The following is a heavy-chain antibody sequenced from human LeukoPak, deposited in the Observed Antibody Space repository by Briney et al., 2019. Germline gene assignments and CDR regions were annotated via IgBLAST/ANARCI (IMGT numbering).Heavy chain of an antibody. CDR1: GGSISSYY. J-gene: IGHJ4*02. CDR3: ARAPTREGGGALFDF. CDR2: IYSNGNT. D-gene: IGHD3-16*01. V-gene: IGHV4-4*07. Sequence: SETLSLTCTVSGGSISSYYWSWIRQPAGKGLEGIGRIYSNGNTNHNPSLKSRVTMSVDTSKNQISLNLTSVTAADTAVYYCARAPTREGGGALFDFWGQGTLVTVSS.